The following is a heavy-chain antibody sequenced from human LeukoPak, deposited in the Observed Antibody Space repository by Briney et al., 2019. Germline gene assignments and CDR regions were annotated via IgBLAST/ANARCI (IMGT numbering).Heavy chain of an antibody. CDR1: GFTFSSYG. D-gene: IGHD6-13*01. CDR2: ISYDGSNK. Sequence: GGSLRLSCAASGFTFSSYGMYWVRQAPGKGLEWVAVISYDGSNKYYPDSVKGRFTISRDNSKNTLYLQMNSLRAEDTAVYYCARDSRYYYIDYWGQGTLVTVSS. CDR3: ARDSRYYYIDY. J-gene: IGHJ4*02. V-gene: IGHV3-30*03.